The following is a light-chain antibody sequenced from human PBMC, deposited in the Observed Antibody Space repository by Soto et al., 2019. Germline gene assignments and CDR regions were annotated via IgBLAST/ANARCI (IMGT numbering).Light chain of an antibody. CDR1: SGDIGSYNR. CDR3: CSYAGSYSLRV. Sequence: QSALTQPASVSGSPGQSITISCTGTSGDIGSYNRVSWYQQHPGKAPKLIIYDVNKRPSGVPDRFSGSKSGNTASLTISGLQAEDEAEYYCCSYAGSYSLRVFGGGTQLTVL. J-gene: IGLJ3*02. V-gene: IGLV2-11*01. CDR2: DVN.